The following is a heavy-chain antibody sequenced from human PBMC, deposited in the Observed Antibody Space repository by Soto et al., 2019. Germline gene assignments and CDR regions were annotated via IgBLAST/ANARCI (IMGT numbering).Heavy chain of an antibody. D-gene: IGHD2-15*01. J-gene: IGHJ6*02. CDR1: GGSISSNIYF. V-gene: IGHV4-39*01. Sequence: SETLSLTCTVSGGSISSNIYFWGWFRQPPGKGLEWIANNSYSGTTSYNPPLESRITISVHTSKNQFALKLTSVTAADTAIYYCARHAGGGRFYYGMDVWGQATTVTVS. CDR2: NSYSGTT. CDR3: ARHAGGGRFYYGMDV.